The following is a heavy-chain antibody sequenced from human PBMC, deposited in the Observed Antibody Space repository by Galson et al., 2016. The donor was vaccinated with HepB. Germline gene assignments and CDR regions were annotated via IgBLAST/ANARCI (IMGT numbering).Heavy chain of an antibody. J-gene: IGHJ6*04. CDR1: GFIFRSYA. CDR2: IPNDGSNK. V-gene: IGHV3-30-3*01. D-gene: IGHD1-1*01. Sequence: SLRLSCADSGFIFRSYAMNWVRQAPGKGLEWLAVIPNDGSNKYLADSVKGRFTISRDNSKNTLYLQMNSLRAEDTAVYYCARFIASPWNDYYYYGMDVWGKGTTVTVSS. CDR3: ARFIASPWNDYYYYGMDV.